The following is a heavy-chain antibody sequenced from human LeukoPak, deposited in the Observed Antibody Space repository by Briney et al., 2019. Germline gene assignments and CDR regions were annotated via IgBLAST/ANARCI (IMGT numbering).Heavy chain of an antibody. CDR3: AKVGFLEWDTFDY. J-gene: IGHJ4*02. V-gene: IGHV3-23*01. CDR2: ISGSGGST. CDR1: GFRFSSYA. Sequence: GGSLRLSCAASGFRFSSYAMSWVRQAPGKGLEWVSAISGSGGSTYYADSVKGRFTISRDNSKNTLYLQMNSLRAEDTAVYYCAKVGFLEWDTFDYWGQGTLVTVSS. D-gene: IGHD3-3*02.